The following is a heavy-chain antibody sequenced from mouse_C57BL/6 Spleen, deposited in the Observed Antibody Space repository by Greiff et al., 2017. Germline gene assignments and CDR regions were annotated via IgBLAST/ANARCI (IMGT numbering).Heavy chain of an antibody. CDR1: GFTFSDYY. D-gene: IGHD1-1*01. CDR2: INYDGSST. V-gene: IGHV5-16*01. J-gene: IGHJ4*01. CDR3: ASDRDYGSSKGAMDY. Sequence: EVKLMESEGGLVQPGSSLKLSCTASGFTFSDYYMAWVRQVPEKGLEWVANINYDGSSTYYLDSLKGRFIISRDNAKHILYLQMSSLKSEDTAAYYCASDRDYGSSKGAMDYWGQGTSVTVSS.